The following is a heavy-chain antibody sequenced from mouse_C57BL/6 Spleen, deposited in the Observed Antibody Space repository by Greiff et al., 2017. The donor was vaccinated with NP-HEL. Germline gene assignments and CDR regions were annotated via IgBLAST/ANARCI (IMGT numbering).Heavy chain of an antibody. CDR2: INPNSGST. V-gene: IGHV1-64*01. CDR3: ARDYCGNSHYCD. Sequence: VQLQQPGAELVKPGASVKLSCKASGYTFTSYWMPWVKQRPGQGLEWIGMINPNSGSTNYNEKLKSKATLTVAKSSSATYMQLSSLTSEDSAVYYCARDYCGNSHYCDWGHTTTLTVAT. J-gene: IGHJ2*01. D-gene: IGHD1-1*01. CDR1: GYTFTSYW.